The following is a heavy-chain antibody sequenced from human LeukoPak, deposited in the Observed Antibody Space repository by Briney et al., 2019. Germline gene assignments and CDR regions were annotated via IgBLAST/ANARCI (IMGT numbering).Heavy chain of an antibody. Sequence: PSETLSLTCAVYGGSFSGYYWSWIRQPPGKGLEWIGEINHSGSTNYNPSLKSRVTISVDPSKNQFSLKLSSVTAADTAVYYCARGRRAGGFGFDPWGQGTLVTVSS. CDR1: GGSFSGYY. CDR2: INHSGST. J-gene: IGHJ5*02. D-gene: IGHD3-16*01. CDR3: ARGRRAGGFGFDP. V-gene: IGHV4-34*01.